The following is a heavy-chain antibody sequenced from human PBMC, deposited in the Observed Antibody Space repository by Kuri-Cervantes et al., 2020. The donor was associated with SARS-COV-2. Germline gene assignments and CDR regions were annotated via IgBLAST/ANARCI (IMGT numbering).Heavy chain of an antibody. CDR1: GYTFTSYY. V-gene: IGHV1-2*02. D-gene: IGHD3-3*01. CDR3: ARHYAFWSGYPLATYYYYYMDV. CDR2: TNPNSGGT. J-gene: IGHJ6*03. Sequence: ASVKVSCKASGYTFTSYYMHWVRQAPGQGPEWMGWTNPNSGGTNYAQKFQGRVTMTRDTSISTAYMELSRLRSDDTAVYDCARHYAFWSGYPLATYYYYYMDVWGKGTTVTVSS.